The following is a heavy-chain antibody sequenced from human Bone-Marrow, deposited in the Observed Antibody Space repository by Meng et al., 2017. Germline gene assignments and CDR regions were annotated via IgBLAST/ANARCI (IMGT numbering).Heavy chain of an antibody. J-gene: IGHJ4*01. CDR3: SGHVDY. CDR2: MKSNVDGGTV. Sequence: EVQLVESGGGFVKPGVSLRLSCAASGFTFSNAWMTWVRQAPGKGLEWIGRMKSNVDGGTVDYAAAVKGRFFISRDDSENTFYLQMNSLKTEDTAVYYCSGHVDYRGHGTLVTVSS. V-gene: IGHV3-15*01. CDR1: GFTFSNAW.